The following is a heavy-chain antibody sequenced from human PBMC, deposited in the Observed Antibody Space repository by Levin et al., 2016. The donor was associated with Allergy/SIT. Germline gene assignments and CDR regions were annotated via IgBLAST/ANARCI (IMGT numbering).Heavy chain of an antibody. D-gene: IGHD3-16*01. J-gene: IGHJ4*02. Sequence: SETLSLTCTVSGGSISSGAYYWSWIRQHPGKGLEWIGYIYYSGSTYYNPSLKSRITISIDASKNQFSLKLNFVTDADTAVYYCARGDDYWGQGTLVTVSS. CDR3: ARGDDY. V-gene: IGHV4-31*03. CDR1: GGSISSGAYY. CDR2: IYYSGST.